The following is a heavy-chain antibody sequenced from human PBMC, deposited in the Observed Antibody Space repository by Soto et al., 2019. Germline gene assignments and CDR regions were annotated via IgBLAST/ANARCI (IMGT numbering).Heavy chain of an antibody. CDR1: GFTFSSYA. V-gene: IGHV3-30-3*01. D-gene: IGHD1-26*01. CDR3: ARDVESGSSHYYYYYGMDV. J-gene: IGHJ6*02. CDR2: ISYDGSNK. Sequence: LRLSCAASGFTFSSYAMHWVRQAPGKGLEWVAVISYDGSNKYYADSVKGRFTISRDNSKNTLYLQMNSLRAEDTAVYYCARDVESGSSHYYYYYGMDVWGQGTTVTVSS.